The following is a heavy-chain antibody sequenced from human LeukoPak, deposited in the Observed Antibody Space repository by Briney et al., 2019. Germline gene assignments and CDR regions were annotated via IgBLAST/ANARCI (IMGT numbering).Heavy chain of an antibody. V-gene: IGHV1-18*01. CDR3: ARDSPTYGSGWYEEDT. CDR1: GYTFTSYG. D-gene: IGHD6-19*01. J-gene: IGHJ4*02. CDR2: ISAYNGNT. Sequence: ASVMVSCKASGYTFTSYGISWVRQAPGQGLEWMGWISAYNGNTNYAQKLQGRVTMTTDTSTSTAYMELARLRSDDTAVYYCARDSPTYGSGWYEEDTWGQGTLVTVSS.